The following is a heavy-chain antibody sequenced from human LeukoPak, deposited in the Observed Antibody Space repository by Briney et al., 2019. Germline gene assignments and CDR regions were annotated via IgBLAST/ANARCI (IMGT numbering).Heavy chain of an antibody. CDR3: AKDWYYDFWSGTDY. D-gene: IGHD3-3*01. J-gene: IGHJ4*02. V-gene: IGHV3-9*03. CDR2: ISWNSGSI. CDR1: GFTFDDYA. Sequence: PGGSLRLSCAASGFTFDDYAMHWVRQAPGKGLGWVSGISWNSGSIGYADSVKGRFTISRDNAKNSLYLQMNSLRAEDMALYYCAKDWYYDFWSGTDYWGQGTLVTVSS.